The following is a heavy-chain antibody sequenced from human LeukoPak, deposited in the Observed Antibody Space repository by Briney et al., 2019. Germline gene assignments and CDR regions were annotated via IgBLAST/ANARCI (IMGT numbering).Heavy chain of an antibody. CDR2: IYYSGST. J-gene: IGHJ5*02. Sequence: SENLSLTCTVSGGSISSHYWSWIRQPPGKGLEWIGYIYYSGSTNYNPSLKSRVTISVDTSKNQFSLKLSSVTAADTAVYYCARVVPAAAPPNWFDPWGQGTLVTVSS. V-gene: IGHV4-59*11. CDR1: GGSISSHY. D-gene: IGHD2-2*01. CDR3: ARVVPAAAPPNWFDP.